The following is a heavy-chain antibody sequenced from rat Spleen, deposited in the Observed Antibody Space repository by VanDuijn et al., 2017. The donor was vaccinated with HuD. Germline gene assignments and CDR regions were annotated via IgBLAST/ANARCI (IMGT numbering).Heavy chain of an antibody. J-gene: IGHJ2*01. CDR1: GFTFSTYG. V-gene: IGHV5-29*01. D-gene: IGHD1-9*01. CDR2: ISYGDSSGHSST. Sequence: EVQLVESGGDLTQPGRSMKLSCAASGFTFSTYGMAWVRQAPKKGLEWVATISYGDSSGHSSTYYRDSVKGRFTISRDNAKSSLYLQMDSLRSEDTATYYCARRHYGYTDYFDYWGQGVMVTVSS. CDR3: ARRHYGYTDYFDY.